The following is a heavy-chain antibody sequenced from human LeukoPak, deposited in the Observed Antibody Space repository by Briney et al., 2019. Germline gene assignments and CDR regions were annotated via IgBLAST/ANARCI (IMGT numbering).Heavy chain of an antibody. CDR1: GLTVRSYY. D-gene: IGHD2-2*02. CDR3: ARDDCSSTSCYRGYFDY. CDR2: IYSGGST. V-gene: IGHV3-66*02. J-gene: IGHJ4*02. Sequence: GGSLRLSCAASGLTVRSYYMSWVRQAPGKGLEWVSVIYSGGSTYYADSVKGRFTISRDNSKNTLYLQMNSLRAEDTAVYYCARDDCSSTSCYRGYFDYWGQGTLVTVSS.